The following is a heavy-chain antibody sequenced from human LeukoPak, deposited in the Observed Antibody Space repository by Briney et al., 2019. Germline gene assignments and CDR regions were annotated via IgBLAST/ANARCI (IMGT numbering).Heavy chain of an antibody. CDR2: INPNSGGT. V-gene: IGHV1-2*02. CDR3: ATPLSYDSSGYYRY. J-gene: IGHJ4*02. Sequence: GASVKVSCKASGYTFTGYYMHWVRQASGQGLEWMGWINPNSGGTNYAQKFQGRVTMTRDTSISTAYMELSRLRSDDTAVYYCATPLSYDSSGYYRYWGQGTLVTVSS. D-gene: IGHD3-22*01. CDR1: GYTFTGYY.